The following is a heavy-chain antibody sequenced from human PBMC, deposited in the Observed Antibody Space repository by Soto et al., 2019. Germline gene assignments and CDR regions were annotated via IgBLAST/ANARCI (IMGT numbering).Heavy chain of an antibody. D-gene: IGHD2-2*01. CDR1: GFIFRNYA. CDR2: ISSDESNE. Sequence: QVQLVESGGGVVQPGRSLRLSCAASGFIFRNYAMHWVRQAPGKGLEWVAVISSDESNEYYADSVKGRFTISRDNSMDTLYLQMNALKTEDTAVYYSARDPRRQLPPRWFDSWGQGTLVTVSS. CDR3: ARDPRRQLPPRWFDS. J-gene: IGHJ5*01. V-gene: IGHV3-30-3*01.